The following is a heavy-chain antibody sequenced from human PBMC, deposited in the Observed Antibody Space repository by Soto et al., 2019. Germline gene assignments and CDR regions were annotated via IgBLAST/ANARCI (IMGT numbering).Heavy chain of an antibody. J-gene: IGHJ5*02. CDR3: ARGGVVVAATAVWFDP. V-gene: IGHV4-34*01. CDR2: INHSGST. D-gene: IGHD2-15*01. CDR1: GGSFSGYY. Sequence: SETLSLTCAVYGGSFSGYYWSWIRQPPGKGLEWIGEINHSGSTNYNPSLKSRVTISVDTSKNQFSLKLSSVTAADTAVYYCARGGVVVAATAVWFDPWGQGTLVTVSS.